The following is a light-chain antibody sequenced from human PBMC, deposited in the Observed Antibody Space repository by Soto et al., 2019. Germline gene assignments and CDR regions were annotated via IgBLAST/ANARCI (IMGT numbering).Light chain of an antibody. J-gene: IGKJ5*01. CDR1: ESISRH. Sequence: DIQMTQSPSSLSGSVGDRVTITCRASESISRHLNWYQQKPGKAPKLLIYAASTLQNGVPSRFRGGGSGTDFTLTLSNLQPEDFATYYCQQTYSSLSVTFGQGTRLEIK. CDR2: AAS. CDR3: QQTYSSLSVT. V-gene: IGKV1-39*01.